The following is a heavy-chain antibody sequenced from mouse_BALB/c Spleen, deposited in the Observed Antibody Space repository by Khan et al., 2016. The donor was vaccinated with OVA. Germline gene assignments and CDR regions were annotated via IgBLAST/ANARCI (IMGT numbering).Heavy chain of an antibody. CDR2: ISTGGSYT. D-gene: IGHD1-1*01. CDR1: GFTFSTYG. V-gene: IGHV5-6*01. CDR3: TRLAYYYNSEGFAY. J-gene: IGHJ3*01. Sequence: EVELVESGGDLVKPGGSLKLSCAASGFTFSTYGMSWVRQIPDKRLEWVSAISTGGSYTYYPDSVKGRFTISRDNAKNTLYLQMRSLKSEDTAMYYCTRLAYYYNSEGFAYWGQGTLVTVSA.